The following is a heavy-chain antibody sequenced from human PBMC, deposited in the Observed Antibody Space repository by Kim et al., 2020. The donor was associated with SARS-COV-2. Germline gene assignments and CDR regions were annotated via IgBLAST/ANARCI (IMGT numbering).Heavy chain of an antibody. Sequence: SVKVSCKASGGTFSSYAISWVRQAPGQGLEWMGGIIPIFGTANYAQKFQGRVTITADESTSTAYMELSSLRSEDTAVYYCARGTYYYDSSGYYYRDYDDYWGQGTLVTVSS. CDR1: GGTFSSYA. J-gene: IGHJ4*02. CDR2: IIPIFGTA. CDR3: ARGTYYYDSSGYYYRDYDDY. V-gene: IGHV1-69*13. D-gene: IGHD3-22*01.